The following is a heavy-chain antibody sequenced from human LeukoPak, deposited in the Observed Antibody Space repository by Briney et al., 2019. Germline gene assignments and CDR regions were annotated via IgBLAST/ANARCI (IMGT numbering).Heavy chain of an antibody. J-gene: IGHJ4*02. Sequence: SETLSLTCTVSGGSISSGDYYWSWIRQPPGKGLEWIGYIYYSGSTYYNPSLKSRVTISVDTSKNQFSLKQSSVTAADTAVYYCAREAPWQQGFDYWGQGTLVTVSS. D-gene: IGHD6-13*01. CDR2: IYYSGST. V-gene: IGHV4-30-4*08. CDR3: AREAPWQQGFDY. CDR1: GGSISSGDYY.